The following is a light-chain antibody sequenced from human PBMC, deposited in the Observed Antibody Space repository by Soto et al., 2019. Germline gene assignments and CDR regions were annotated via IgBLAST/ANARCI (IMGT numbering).Light chain of an antibody. CDR1: QSVTSN. CDR3: QQYSQWPLT. Sequence: EIVMTQSPATLSVSPGERATLSCRASQSVTSNLAWYQQKPGQAPRLLRYGVSTRATGIPARFGGSGSATEFTLTISSLQSEDFAVYYCQQYSQWPLTFGGGTKVEIK. V-gene: IGKV3-15*01. J-gene: IGKJ4*01. CDR2: GVS.